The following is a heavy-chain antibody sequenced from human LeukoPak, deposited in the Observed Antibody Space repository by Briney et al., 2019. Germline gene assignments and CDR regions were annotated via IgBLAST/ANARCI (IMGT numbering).Heavy chain of an antibody. D-gene: IGHD2-15*01. V-gene: IGHV1-69*04. CDR2: IIPILGIA. J-gene: IGHJ4*02. CDR3: ARVPSSYCSGGSCSGY. CDR1: GGTFSSYA. Sequence: ASVKVSCKASGGTFSSYAISWVRQAPGQGLEWMGRIIPILGIANYAQKFQGRVTITADKSTSTAYMELSSLRSEDTAVYYCARVPSSYCSGGSCSGYWGQGTLVPVSS.